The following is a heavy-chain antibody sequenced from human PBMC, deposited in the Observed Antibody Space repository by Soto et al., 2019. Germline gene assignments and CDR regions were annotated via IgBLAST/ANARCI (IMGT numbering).Heavy chain of an antibody. J-gene: IGHJ5*02. CDR2: ISHDGSNT. CDR3: AKDWGSSGWFNWFDP. Sequence: QVQLVESGGGVVQPGRSLRLSCVASGFTLSNTGMHWVRQAPGKGLEWVAMISHDGSNTYYGDSVKGRFTISRDNSWNTLYMRMDRLRPEDTSVYYCAKDWGSSGWFNWFDPWGQGTLVTVSS. CDR1: GFTLSNTG. D-gene: IGHD6-19*01. V-gene: IGHV3-30*18.